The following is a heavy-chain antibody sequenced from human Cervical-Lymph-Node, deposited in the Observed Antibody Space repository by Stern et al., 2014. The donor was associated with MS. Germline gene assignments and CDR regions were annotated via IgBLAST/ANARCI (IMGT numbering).Heavy chain of an antibody. J-gene: IGHJ6*02. CDR3: ASGAHGMDV. CDR1: GDTLSSPT. CDR2: VLPIFDAP. V-gene: IGHV1-69*01. D-gene: IGHD3-10*01. Sequence: VQLVESGAEVKKVGSSVKVSCQASGDTLSSPTISWVRQAPGPGLEWMGGVLPIFDAPNYAQTFQGRVRITSDETTNTAHMELSSLRSEDTAVYYCASGAHGMDVWGQGTAVTVSS.